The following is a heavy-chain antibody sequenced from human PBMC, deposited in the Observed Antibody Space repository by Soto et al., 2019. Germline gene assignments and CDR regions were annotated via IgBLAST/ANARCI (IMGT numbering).Heavy chain of an antibody. D-gene: IGHD4-4*01. Sequence: QVQLVQSGAELKKPGASVKVSCKASGYTFTGYYMPWVRQAPGQGLEWMGWINPNSGGTNYAQKFQGWVTMTRDTSISTGYMELSRLRSDDTAVYYCARGSLTTTPFDFWGQGTLVTVSS. CDR2: INPNSGGT. CDR3: ARGSLTTTPFDF. V-gene: IGHV1-2*04. J-gene: IGHJ4*02. CDR1: GYTFTGYY.